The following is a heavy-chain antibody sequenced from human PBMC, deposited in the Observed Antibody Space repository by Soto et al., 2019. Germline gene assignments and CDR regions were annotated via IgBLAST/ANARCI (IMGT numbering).Heavy chain of an antibody. D-gene: IGHD2-8*01. CDR2: IKQDGSEK. CDR3: GRVYGIPSCPYYFDY. CDR1: GFTFSSYW. V-gene: IGHV3-7*01. J-gene: IGHJ4*01. Sequence: GGSLRLSCATSGFTFSSYWMSWVRQAPGKGLEWVATIKQDGSEKHYVDSVEGRFTISRDNSKDSLSPQMNSLRAEDTTIYYFGRVYGIPSCPYYFDYWVHGTLVTVSS.